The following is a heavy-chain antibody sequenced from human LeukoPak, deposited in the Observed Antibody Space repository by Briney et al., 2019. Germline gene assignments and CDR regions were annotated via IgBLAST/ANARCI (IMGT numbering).Heavy chain of an antibody. J-gene: IGHJ4*02. Sequence: GRSLRLSCAASGFTFSSYGMHWVRQAPGKGLEWVAVIWYDGSNKFYADSVKGRFTISRGNSKNTLYLEMNSLRAEDTAVYYLSKGGGGNSWFDYWGQGTLVTVSS. D-gene: IGHD6-13*01. CDR1: GFTFSSYG. V-gene: IGHV3-33*06. CDR3: SKGGGGNSWFDY. CDR2: IWYDGSNK.